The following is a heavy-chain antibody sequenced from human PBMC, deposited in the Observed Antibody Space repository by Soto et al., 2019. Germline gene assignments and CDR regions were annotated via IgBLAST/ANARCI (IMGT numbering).Heavy chain of an antibody. D-gene: IGHD5-12*01. J-gene: IGHJ3*02. V-gene: IGHV4-59*01. Sequence: SETLSLTCTVSGGSISSYYWSWIRQPPGKGLEWIGYIYYSGSTNYNPSLKSRVTISVDTSKNQFSLKLSSVTAADTAVYYCARGVGGYSGYDSTPDAFDIWGQGTMVTVSS. CDR2: IYYSGST. CDR3: ARGVGGYSGYDSTPDAFDI. CDR1: GGSISSYY.